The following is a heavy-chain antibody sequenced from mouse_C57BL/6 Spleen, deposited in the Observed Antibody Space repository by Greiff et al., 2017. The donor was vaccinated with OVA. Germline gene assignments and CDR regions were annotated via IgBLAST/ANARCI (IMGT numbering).Heavy chain of an antibody. CDR2: IDPNSGGT. Sequence: QVQLQQPGAELVKPGASVKLSCKASGYTFTSYWMHWVKQRPGRGLEWIGRIDPNSGGTKSNEKFKSKATLTVDKPSSTAYMQLSSLTSEDSAVYYCARSEDGTTTSAPSAYWGQGTLVTVSA. J-gene: IGHJ3*01. CDR1: GYTFTSYW. D-gene: IGHD1-1*01. V-gene: IGHV1-72*01. CDR3: ARSEDGTTTSAPSAY.